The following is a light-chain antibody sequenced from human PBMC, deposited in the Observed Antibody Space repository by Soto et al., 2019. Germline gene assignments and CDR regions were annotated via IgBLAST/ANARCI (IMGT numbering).Light chain of an antibody. CDR3: SSYTTSNTRQIV. J-gene: IGLJ1*01. V-gene: IGLV2-14*01. CDR2: DVS. CDR1: SSDVVGYNY. Sequence: QSVLTQPASVSGSPGQSITISCTGTSSDVVGYNYVSWYQQHPGKAPKFMIYDVSNRPSGVSNRFSGSKSGNTASLTISGLQAKDEADYYCSSYTTSNTRQIVFGTGTKVTVL.